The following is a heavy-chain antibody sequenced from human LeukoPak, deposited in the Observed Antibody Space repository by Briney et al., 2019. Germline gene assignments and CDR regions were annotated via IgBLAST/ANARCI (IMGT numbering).Heavy chain of an antibody. J-gene: IGHJ4*02. CDR1: GFTFGDYA. D-gene: IGHD7-27*01. CDR3: TTATWE. Sequence: PGGSLRLSCTASGFTFGDYAMSWFRQAPGKGLECVGIIRSKAYGGTTKYAASVEGRFTISRDDSKNTLYLQMNSLKTEDTAVYYCTTATWEWGQGTLVTVSS. CDR2: IRSKAYGGTT. V-gene: IGHV3-49*03.